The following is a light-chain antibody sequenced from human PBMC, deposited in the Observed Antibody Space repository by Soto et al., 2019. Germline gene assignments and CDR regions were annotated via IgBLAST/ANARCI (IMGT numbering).Light chain of an antibody. J-gene: IGKJ5*01. Sequence: AIQLTQAPSSLSASVGDRVSITCLASQGISSALAWYQHKPGKPPKILIYDASSVQSGVPSRFSGSESGTECTLTISSLQPEDFATYYCQQLKSYPFTFGQGTRREIK. CDR1: QGISSA. V-gene: IGKV1-13*02. CDR2: DAS. CDR3: QQLKSYPFT.